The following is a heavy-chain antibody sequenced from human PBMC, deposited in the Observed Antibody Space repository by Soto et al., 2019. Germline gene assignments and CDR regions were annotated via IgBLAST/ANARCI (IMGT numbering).Heavy chain of an antibody. D-gene: IGHD2-21*01. CDR2: ISYDGSNK. CDR1: GFTFSSYA. V-gene: IGHV3-30-3*01. J-gene: IGHJ4*02. Sequence: GGSLRLSCAASGFTFSSYAMHWVRQAPGKGLEWVAVISYDGSNKYYADSVKGRFTISRDNSKNTLYLQMNSLRAEDTAVYYCATVISIVMYYFDYWGQGTLVTVSS. CDR3: ATVISIVMYYFDY.